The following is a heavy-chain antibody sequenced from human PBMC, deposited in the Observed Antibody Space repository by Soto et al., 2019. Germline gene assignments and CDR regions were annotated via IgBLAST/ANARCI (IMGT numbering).Heavy chain of an antibody. CDR3: AKGDYDSSGYSGSGDY. CDR1: GFTFSSYA. CDR2: ISGSGGST. V-gene: IGHV3-23*01. Sequence: EVQLLGSGGGLVQPGGSLRLSCAASGFTFSSYAMSWVRQAPGKGLEWVSAISGSGGSTYYADSVKGRFTISRDNSKNALYQQMNSLRAEDTAVYDCAKGDYDSSGYSGSGDYWGQGTLVTVSS. J-gene: IGHJ4*02. D-gene: IGHD3-22*01.